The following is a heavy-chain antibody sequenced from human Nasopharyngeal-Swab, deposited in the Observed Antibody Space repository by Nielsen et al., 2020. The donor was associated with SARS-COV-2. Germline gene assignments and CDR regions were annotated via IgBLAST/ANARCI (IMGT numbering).Heavy chain of an antibody. CDR1: GGTFSSYA. D-gene: IGHD3-22*01. CDR2: IIPTFGTA. Sequence: SVKVSCKASGGTFSSYAISWVRQAPGQGLEWMGGIIPTFGTANYAQKFQGRVTITADESTSTAYMELSSLRSEDTAVYYCARDRKGAYYYDSSGYSNWFDPWGQGTLVTVSS. CDR3: ARDRKGAYYYDSSGYSNWFDP. J-gene: IGHJ5*02. V-gene: IGHV1-69*13.